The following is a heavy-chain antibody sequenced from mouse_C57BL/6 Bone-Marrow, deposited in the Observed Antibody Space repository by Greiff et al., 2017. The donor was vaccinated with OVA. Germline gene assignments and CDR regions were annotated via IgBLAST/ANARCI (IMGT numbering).Heavy chain of an antibody. J-gene: IGHJ4*01. V-gene: IGHV1-69*01. CDR2: IDPSDSYT. CDR3: ARRGYDGNAMDY. D-gene: IGHD2-2*01. CDR1: GYTFTSYW. Sequence: QVQLQQPGAELVMPGASVKLSCKVSGYTFTSYWMHWVKQRPGQGLEWIGEIDPSDSYTNYNQKFKGKSTLTVDKSSSTAYMQLSSLTSEDSAVYYCARRGYDGNAMDYWGQGTSVTVSS.